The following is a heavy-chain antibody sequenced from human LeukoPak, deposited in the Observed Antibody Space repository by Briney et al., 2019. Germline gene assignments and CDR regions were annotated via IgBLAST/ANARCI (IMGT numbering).Heavy chain of an antibody. CDR1: GFTFSSYA. CDR3: ARSYYYDSSGPDY. Sequence: GGSLRLSCAASGFTFSSYAMHWVRQAPGKGLEWVAVISYDGSNKYYADSVKGRFTISRDNSKNTLYLQMNSLRAEATAVYYCARSYYYDSSGPDYWGQGTLVTVSS. CDR2: ISYDGSNK. V-gene: IGHV3-30*04. D-gene: IGHD3-22*01. J-gene: IGHJ4*02.